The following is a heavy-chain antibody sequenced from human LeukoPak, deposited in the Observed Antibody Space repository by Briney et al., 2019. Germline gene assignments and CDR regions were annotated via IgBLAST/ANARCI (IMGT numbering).Heavy chain of an antibody. Sequence: SETLSLTCAVYGGSFSNYYWSWIRQPPGKGLEWIGEINHSGSTNYNPSLKSRVTISVDKSKNQFSLKLSSVTAADTAVYYCARVDSDAFDIWGQGTMVTVSS. V-gene: IGHV4-34*01. CDR2: INHSGST. CDR3: ARVDSDAFDI. J-gene: IGHJ3*02. D-gene: IGHD2-2*03. CDR1: GGSFSNYY.